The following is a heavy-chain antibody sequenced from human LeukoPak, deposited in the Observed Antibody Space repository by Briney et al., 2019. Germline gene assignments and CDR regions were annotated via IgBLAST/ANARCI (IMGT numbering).Heavy chain of an antibody. J-gene: IGHJ4*02. V-gene: IGHV3-30*02. CDR2: IRYDGSNK. Sequence: PGGSLRLSCVASGFTFSTYSMNWVRQAPGKGLEWVAFIRYDGSNKYYADSVKGRFTISRDNSKNTLYLQMNSLRAEDMAVYYCAKDGVGSRYCSSTSCYFFDYWGQGTLVTVSS. CDR3: AKDGVGSRYCSSTSCYFFDY. CDR1: GFTFSTYS. D-gene: IGHD2-2*01.